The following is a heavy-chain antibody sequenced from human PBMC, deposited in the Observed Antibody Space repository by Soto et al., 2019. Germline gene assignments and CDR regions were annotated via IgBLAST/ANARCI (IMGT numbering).Heavy chain of an antibody. Sequence: ASVKVSCKASGYTFSDYHMHWMRQAPGQGPEWMGWIDPNSGATNYAQNFQGRVTLTRDTSITTAYMELSGLSYDDTAVFFCVRDSDNYYFDSWGQRTLVTVSS. CDR1: GYTFSDYH. CDR3: VRDSDNYYFDS. V-gene: IGHV1-2*02. CDR2: IDPNSGAT. J-gene: IGHJ4*02.